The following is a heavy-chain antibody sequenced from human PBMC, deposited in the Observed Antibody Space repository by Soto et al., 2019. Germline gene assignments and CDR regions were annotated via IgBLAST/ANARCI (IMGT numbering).Heavy chain of an antibody. CDR1: GGSISSYY. Sequence: PSETLSLTCTVSGGSISSYYWSWIRQPPGKGLEWIGYIYYSGSTNYNPSLKSRVTISVDTSKNQFSLKLSSVTAADTAVYYCAGVTDTAMVPLFYFDYWGQGTLVTVSS. CDR2: IYYSGST. CDR3: AGVTDTAMVPLFYFDY. D-gene: IGHD5-18*01. J-gene: IGHJ4*02. V-gene: IGHV4-59*01.